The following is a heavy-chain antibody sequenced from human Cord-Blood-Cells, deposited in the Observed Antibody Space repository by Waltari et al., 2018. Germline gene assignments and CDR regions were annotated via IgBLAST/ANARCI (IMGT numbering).Heavy chain of an antibody. D-gene: IGHD4-4*01. Sequence: QVQLTQGGAGLLQPSEPLSLPCAVYGGSFSGYYWSWIRQPPGKGLEWIGEINHSGSTNYNPSLKSRVTISVDTSKNQFSLKLSSVTAADTAVYYCARGGYSNYVSYFDYWGQGTLVTVSS. J-gene: IGHJ4*02. CDR2: INHSGST. V-gene: IGHV4-34*01. CDR1: GGSFSGYY. CDR3: ARGGYSNYVSYFDY.